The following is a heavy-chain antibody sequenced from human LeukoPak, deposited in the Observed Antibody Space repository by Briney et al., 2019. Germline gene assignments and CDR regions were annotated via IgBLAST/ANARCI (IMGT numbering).Heavy chain of an antibody. D-gene: IGHD3-22*01. J-gene: IGHJ4*02. V-gene: IGHV4-59*01. CDR2: IYYSGST. CDR1: GGSISSYY. CDR3: ARHDYYDSSGYNY. Sequence: TSETLSLTCTVSGGSISSYYWSWIRQPPGKGLEWIGYIYYSGSTNYNPSLKSRVTISVDTSKNQFSLKLSSVTAADTAVYYCARHDYYDSSGYNYWGQGTLVTVSS.